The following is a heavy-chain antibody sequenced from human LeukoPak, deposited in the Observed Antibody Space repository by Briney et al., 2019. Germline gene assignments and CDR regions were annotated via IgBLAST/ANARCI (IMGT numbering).Heavy chain of an antibody. D-gene: IGHD3-10*01. CDR2: INPNSGGP. CDR1: GYTFTGYY. Sequence: ASVKVSCKASGYTFTGYYMHRVRQAPGQGLDWMGWINPNSGGPNYAQKFQGRVTMTRDTSISTAYMELSRLRSDDTAVYYCARGLLLYYYGSGSYNYWGQGTLVTVSS. V-gene: IGHV1-2*02. CDR3: ARGLLLYYYGSGSYNY. J-gene: IGHJ4*02.